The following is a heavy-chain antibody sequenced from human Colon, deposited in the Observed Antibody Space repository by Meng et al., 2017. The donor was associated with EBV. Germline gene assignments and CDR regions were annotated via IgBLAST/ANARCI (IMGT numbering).Heavy chain of an antibody. J-gene: IGHJ4*02. CDR2: IYYSGST. V-gene: IGHV4-31*03. D-gene: IGHD1-7*01. CDR3: GRDQGRELINH. Sequence: QVQLQESGPGLVKPSXXLSLTCTVSGGSISSGGFYWSWIRQHPGKGLEWIGYIYYSGSTHYNPSLRSRVAISIDTSKNQFSLKLTSVTAADTAVYYCGRDQGRELINHWGQGTLVTVSS. CDR1: GGSISSGGFY.